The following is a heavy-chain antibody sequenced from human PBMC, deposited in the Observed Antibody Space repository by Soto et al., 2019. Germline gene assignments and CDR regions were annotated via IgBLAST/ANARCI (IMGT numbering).Heavy chain of an antibody. CDR2: IYSTGSS. D-gene: IGHD1-26*01. J-gene: IGHJ5*02. V-gene: IGHV4-59*01. CDR1: GDSLSLYY. CDR3: ARGERKVNWRPYFDT. Sequence: KTSETLSLTCTVSGDSLSLYYWSWIRLSPGKGLEWIGYIYSTGSSNQNPSLRDRVAVSADASKNQFYLTLSSMTAADTAVYYCARGERKVNWRPYFDTWGQGIQVTAPQ.